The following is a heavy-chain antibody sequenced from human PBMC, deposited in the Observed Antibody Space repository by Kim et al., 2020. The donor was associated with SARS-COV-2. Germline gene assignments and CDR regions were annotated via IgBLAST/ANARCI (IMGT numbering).Heavy chain of an antibody. V-gene: IGHV3-48*03. CDR1: GFTFSSYE. J-gene: IGHJ2*01. Sequence: GGSLRLSCAASGFTFSSYEMNWVRQAPGKGLEWLSHISSSGDTIYYADSVKGRFTISRDNAKNSLYLQMNSLRAEDTAVYYCARGSRGYFDLWGRGTLV. CDR3: ARGSRGYFDL. D-gene: IGHD2-15*01. CDR2: ISSSGDTI.